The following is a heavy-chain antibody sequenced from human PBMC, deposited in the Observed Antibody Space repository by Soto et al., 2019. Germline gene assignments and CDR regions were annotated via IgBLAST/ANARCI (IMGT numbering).Heavy chain of an antibody. V-gene: IGHV3-23*01. D-gene: IGHD1-26*01. J-gene: IGHJ6*02. CDR3: AREPVGPDYAMDV. Sequence: EVQLLESGGGLVQPGGSLRLSCAASGFTFSNFAMSWVRQAPGKGLEWVSAISGGATSTYYADIVKGRFTISRDNSKNTLSLQMNGLRVEDTALYYCAREPVGPDYAMDVWGQGTTVTVSS. CDR2: ISGGATST. CDR1: GFTFSNFA.